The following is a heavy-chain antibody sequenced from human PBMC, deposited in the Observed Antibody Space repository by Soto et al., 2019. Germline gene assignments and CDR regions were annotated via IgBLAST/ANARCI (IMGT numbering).Heavy chain of an antibody. J-gene: IGHJ6*02. Sequence: QVQLVESGGGLVKPGGSLRLSCAASGFTFSDYYMSWIRQAPGKGLEWVSYISSSGSTIYYADSVKGRFTISRDNAKNSLYLQMNSLRAEDTAVYYCARTGITMIVRGRSALPSRSPLPAPNYGMDVWGQGTTVTVSS. CDR3: ARTGITMIVRGRSALPSRSPLPAPNYGMDV. CDR2: ISSSGSTI. CDR1: GFTFSDYY. D-gene: IGHD3-22*01. V-gene: IGHV3-11*01.